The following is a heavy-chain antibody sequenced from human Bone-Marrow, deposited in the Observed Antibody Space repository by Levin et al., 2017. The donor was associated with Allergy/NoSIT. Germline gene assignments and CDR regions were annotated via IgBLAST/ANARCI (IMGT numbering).Heavy chain of an antibody. J-gene: IGHJ4*02. CDR1: GYTFSDYY. V-gene: IGHV1-2*02. D-gene: IGHD6-13*01. CDR3: ARGGAGSNDY. Sequence: PGESLKISCSVSGYTFSDYYIHWIRQTPGQGLEWIGWIDPTRGATQFAEKFHTRVVLTRNSSISTAYMELGKLRSDDTGLYYCARGGAGSNDYWGQGTLVTVSS. CDR2: IDPTRGAT.